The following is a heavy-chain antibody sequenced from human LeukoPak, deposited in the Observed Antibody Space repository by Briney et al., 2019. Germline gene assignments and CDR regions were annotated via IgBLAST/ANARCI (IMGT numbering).Heavy chain of an antibody. J-gene: IGHJ4*02. V-gene: IGHV1-46*01. CDR1: GYTFSSHF. CDR2: INPSGSGT. CDR3: ATTSPSYDSSDYRPAEDY. D-gene: IGHD3-22*01. Sequence: GASVKVSCKASGYTFSSHFIHWVRQAPGRGLEWMGMINPSGSGTTSAQKFQGRVTITADESTSTAYMELSSLRSEDTAVYYCATTSPSYDSSDYRPAEDYWGQGTLVTVSS.